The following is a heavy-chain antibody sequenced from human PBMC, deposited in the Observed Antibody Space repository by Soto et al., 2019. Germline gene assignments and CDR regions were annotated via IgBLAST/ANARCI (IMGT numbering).Heavy chain of an antibody. V-gene: IGHV4-38-2*01. D-gene: IGHD3-10*01. CDR3: ATQQEYYFDY. J-gene: IGHJ4*02. Sequence: SETLSLTCAVSGYSISSGYYWGWIRQPPGKGLEWIGSIYHSGSTYYNPSLKSRVTISVDTSKNQFSLKLSSVTAADTAVYYCATQQEYYFDYWDQGTLVTVSS. CDR1: GYSISSGYY. CDR2: IYHSGST.